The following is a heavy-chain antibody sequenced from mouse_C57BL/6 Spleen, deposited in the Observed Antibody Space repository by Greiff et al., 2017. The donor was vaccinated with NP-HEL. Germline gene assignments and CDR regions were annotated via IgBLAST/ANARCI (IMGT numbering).Heavy chain of an antibody. CDR2: IDPEDGDT. Sequence: VQLKQSGAELVRPGASVKLSCTASGFNIKDYYMHWVKQRPEQGPEWIGRIDPEDGDTEYAPKFQGKATMTADTSSNTAYLQLSSLTSEDTAVYYCTTKDGLPRLGGYWGQGTTLTVSS. V-gene: IGHV14-1*01. CDR3: TTKDGLPRLGGY. D-gene: IGHD5-5*01. J-gene: IGHJ2*01. CDR1: GFNIKDYY.